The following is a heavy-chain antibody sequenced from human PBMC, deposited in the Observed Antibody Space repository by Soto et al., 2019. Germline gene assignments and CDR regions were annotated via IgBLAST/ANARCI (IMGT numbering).Heavy chain of an antibody. CDR3: ARDGWGFVVVTVTYAFDI. CDR2: ISSSSRYI. J-gene: IGHJ3*02. Sequence: GGSLRLSCAASGFTFSSYSMNWVRQAPGKGLEWVSSISSSSRYIYYADSVKGRFTISRDNAKNSLYLQMNSLRAEDTAVYYGARDGWGFVVVTVTYAFDIWGQGTMVTVSS. CDR1: GFTFSSYS. D-gene: IGHD2-21*02. V-gene: IGHV3-21*01.